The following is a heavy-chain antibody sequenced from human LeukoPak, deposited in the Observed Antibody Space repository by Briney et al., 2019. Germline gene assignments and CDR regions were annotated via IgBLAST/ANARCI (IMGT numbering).Heavy chain of an antibody. J-gene: IGHJ4*02. V-gene: IGHV3-11*01. D-gene: IGHD3-22*01. Sequence: PGGSLILSCAASGFTFSDYYMTWIRQAPGKGLEWISYISSGGSTIYYADSVKGRFTISRDNAKNSLYLQMNSLRAEDTALYLCARGYYYDSGDYPFYFDYWGQGTLVTVSS. CDR3: ARGYYYDSGDYPFYFDY. CDR1: GFTFSDYY. CDR2: ISSGGSTI.